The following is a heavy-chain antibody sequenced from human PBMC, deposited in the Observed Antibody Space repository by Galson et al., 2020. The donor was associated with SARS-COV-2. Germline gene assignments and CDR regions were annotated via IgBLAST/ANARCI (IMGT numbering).Heavy chain of an antibody. J-gene: IGHJ4*02. D-gene: IGHD3-10*01. Sequence: ASETLSLTCTVSGGSINIYYWSWIRQPPGKGLEWIGYLYYGGKTNYNPSPKNRVTISVDTSTSQFPLTLSTVTAADTAMYYCARLPVVRGVDYWGQGIPVAFSS. V-gene: IGHV4-59*01. CDR1: GGSINIYY. CDR3: ARLPVVRGVDY. CDR2: LYYGGKT.